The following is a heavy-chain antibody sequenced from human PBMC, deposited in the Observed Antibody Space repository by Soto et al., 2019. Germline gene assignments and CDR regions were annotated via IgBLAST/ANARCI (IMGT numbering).Heavy chain of an antibody. V-gene: IGHV3-48*01. CDR1: GFIFSSYS. J-gene: IGHJ6*02. CDR3: ARDGGDMDV. D-gene: IGHD3-10*01. Sequence: GVLRLSCAASGFIFSSYSMNWVRQVPGKGLEWVSYISSRSGTIYYADSVKGRFTISRDNVKNSLYLQMNSLRAEDTAVYYCARDGGDMDVWGQGTTVTVTS. CDR2: ISSRSGTI.